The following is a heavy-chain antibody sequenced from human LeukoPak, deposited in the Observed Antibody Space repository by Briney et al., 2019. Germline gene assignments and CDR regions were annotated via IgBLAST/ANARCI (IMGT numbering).Heavy chain of an antibody. CDR3: AKHGSSSWYRQENYYYYYMDV. CDR1: GFTFDDYA. Sequence: GRSLRLSCAASGFTFDDYAMHWVRQAPGKGLEWVSGISWNSGSIGYADSVKGRFTISRDNAKNSLYLQMNSLRAEDTVVYYCAKHGSSSWYRQENYYYYYMDVWGKGTTVTVSS. D-gene: IGHD6-13*01. V-gene: IGHV3-9*01. CDR2: ISWNSGSI. J-gene: IGHJ6*03.